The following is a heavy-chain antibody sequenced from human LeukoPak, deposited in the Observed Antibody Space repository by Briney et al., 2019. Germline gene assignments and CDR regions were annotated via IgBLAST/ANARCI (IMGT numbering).Heavy chain of an antibody. D-gene: IGHD3-3*01. CDR3: ASNTIFGVVISNY. Sequence: GSLRLSCAASGLTFSSYAMSWVRQPPGKGLEWIGSIYYSGSTYYNPSLKSRVTISVDTSKNQFSLKLSSVTAADTAVYYCASNTIFGVVISNYWGQGTLVTVSS. CDR1: GLTFSSYA. V-gene: IGHV4-39*01. J-gene: IGHJ4*02. CDR2: IYYSGST.